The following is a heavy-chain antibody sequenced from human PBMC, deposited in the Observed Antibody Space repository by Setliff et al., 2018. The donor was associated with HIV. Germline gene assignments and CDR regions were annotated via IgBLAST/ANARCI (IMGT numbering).Heavy chain of an antibody. CDR1: AGSINSYY. V-gene: IGHV4-59*01. J-gene: IGHJ4*02. Sequence: SETLSLTCTVSAGSINSYYWSWIRQPPGKGLEWIGDVYYSGTTNYNPSLKSRVTISVDTSKSQFSLKLTSVTAAATAVYYRARPFCIGFVFYFVFWGQGTLVTVSS. CDR3: ARPFCIGFVFYFVF. CDR2: VYYSGTT. D-gene: IGHD3-3*01.